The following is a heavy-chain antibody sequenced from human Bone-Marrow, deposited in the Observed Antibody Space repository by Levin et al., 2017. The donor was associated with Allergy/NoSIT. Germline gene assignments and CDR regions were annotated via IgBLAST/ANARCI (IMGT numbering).Heavy chain of an antibody. J-gene: IGHJ4*02. CDR1: GGPISGGGYS. V-gene: IGHV4-30-2*01. CDR3: ARVSGATVFAY. D-gene: IGHD3-10*01. Sequence: SQTLSLTCAVSGGPISGGGYSWSWIRQPPGKGLEWIGYMYHSGTTHYNPSLKSRATISVDKTTNQFSLNVTSATAADTAIYYCARVSGATVFAYWGQGILVTVSS. CDR2: MYHSGTT.